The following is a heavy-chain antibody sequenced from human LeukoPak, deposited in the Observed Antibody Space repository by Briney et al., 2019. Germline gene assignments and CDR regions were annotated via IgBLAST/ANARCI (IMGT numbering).Heavy chain of an antibody. Sequence: SETLSLTCTVSGGFISSYYWSWIRQPPGKGLEWIGYIYYSGSTNYNPSLKSRVTISVDTSMNQFSLKLSSVTAADTAVYYCARLSSGVVVAGTGYFDYWGQGTLVTVSS. CDR3: ARLSSGVVVAGTGYFDY. J-gene: IGHJ4*02. CDR1: GGFISSYY. D-gene: IGHD6-19*01. CDR2: IYYSGST. V-gene: IGHV4-59*01.